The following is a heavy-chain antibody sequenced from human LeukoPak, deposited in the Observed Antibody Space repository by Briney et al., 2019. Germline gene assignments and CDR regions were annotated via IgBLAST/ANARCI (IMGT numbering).Heavy chain of an antibody. CDR2: IYSGGST. D-gene: IGHD1-14*01. CDR3: ARVLRTKWAFDI. CDR1: GFTVSSNC. J-gene: IGHJ3*02. Sequence: GGSLRLSCAASGFTVSSNCMSWVRQAPGKGLEWVSVIYSGGSTYYADSVKGRFTISRDNSKNTLYLQMNSLRAEDTAVYYCARVLRTKWAFDIWGQGTMVTVSS. V-gene: IGHV3-53*01.